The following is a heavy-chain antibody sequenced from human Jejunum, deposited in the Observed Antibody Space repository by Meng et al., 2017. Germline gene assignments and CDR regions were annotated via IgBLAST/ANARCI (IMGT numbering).Heavy chain of an antibody. CDR1: GGYLSGYF. Sequence: VQRQKWGAGLWQTWKTLPRTCAVYGGYLSGYFWSWIRQPPGKGLEWIGEVSHSGWTKYNPSLKSRVTISLETSKNQFSLKMSSVTAADTAVYYCVRGNNYVWGMIPWGQGTLVTVSS. CDR3: VRGNNYVWGMIP. D-gene: IGHD3-16*01. CDR2: VSHSGWT. J-gene: IGHJ5*02. V-gene: IGHV4-34*01.